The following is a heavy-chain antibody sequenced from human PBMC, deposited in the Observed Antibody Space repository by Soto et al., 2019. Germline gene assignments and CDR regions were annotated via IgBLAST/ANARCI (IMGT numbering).Heavy chain of an antibody. CDR1: GFTFTSSA. D-gene: IGHD3-10*01. Sequence: QMQLVQSGPEVKKPGTSVNVSCMASGFTFTSSAIQWVRQARGQRLEWIGWIVLGSGNTNYAQKFQERVTITRDMSTSTAYMELSSLRSEDTAVYYCALNEGGSGTFDRWGQGTLVTVSS. CDR2: IVLGSGNT. J-gene: IGHJ5*02. V-gene: IGHV1-58*02. CDR3: ALNEGGSGTFDR.